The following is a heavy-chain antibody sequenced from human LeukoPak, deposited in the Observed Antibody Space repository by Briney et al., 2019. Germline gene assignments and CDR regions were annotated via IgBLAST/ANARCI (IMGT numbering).Heavy chain of an antibody. J-gene: IGHJ4*02. D-gene: IGHD3-22*01. CDR1: GFTFSSYS. Sequence: GGSLSLSCAASGFTFSSYSMNWVRQAPGKGLEWVSYVSSSSSYIYYADSVKGRFTISKDNAKNSLYLQMNSLRADDTAVYYCARPNYYDSSGYFYVWGQGTLVTVSS. CDR3: ARPNYYDSSGYFYV. CDR2: VSSSSSYI. V-gene: IGHV3-21*01.